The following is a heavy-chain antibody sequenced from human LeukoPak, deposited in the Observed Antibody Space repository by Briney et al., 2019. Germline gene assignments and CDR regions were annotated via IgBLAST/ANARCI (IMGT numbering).Heavy chain of an antibody. J-gene: IGHJ6*03. D-gene: IGHD6-19*01. Sequence: SETLSLTCAVYGGSFSGYYWTWIRQPPGKGLEWIGEINHSGSTNYNPSLKSRITISVDTSRTRFSLKLSSVTAADTAVYYCAREKYSSGWYPGYYYYYYMDVWGKGTTVTISS. CDR2: INHSGST. CDR3: AREKYSSGWYPGYYYYYYMDV. V-gene: IGHV4-34*01. CDR1: GGSFSGYY.